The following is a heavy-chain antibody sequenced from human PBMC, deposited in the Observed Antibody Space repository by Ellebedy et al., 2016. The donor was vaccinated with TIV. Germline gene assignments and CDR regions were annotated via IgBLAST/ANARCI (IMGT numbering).Heavy chain of an antibody. CDR2: IIPIFGTA. V-gene: IGHV1-69*13. CDR1: GGTFSSYA. Sequence: AASVKVSCKASGGTFSSYAISWVRQAPGQGLEWMGGIIPIFGTANYAQKFQGRVTITADESTSTAYMELSSLRSEDTAVYYCARGRSHSSGPQLVRFDYWGQGTLVTVSS. J-gene: IGHJ4*02. CDR3: ARGRSHSSGPQLVRFDY. D-gene: IGHD3-22*01.